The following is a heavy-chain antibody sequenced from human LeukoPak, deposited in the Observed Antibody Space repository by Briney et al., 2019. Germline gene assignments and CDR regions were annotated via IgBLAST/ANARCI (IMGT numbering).Heavy chain of an antibody. J-gene: IGHJ4*01. Sequence: PGGSLRLSCAASGFTVSSNYMSWVRQAPGKGLMWVSVIYSGGKTHYADSVKGRFTISRDNSKNTLYLQMNSLRAEDTAVYYCARGVANYYDSSGYQNWGQGTLVTVSS. D-gene: IGHD3-22*01. CDR2: IYSGGKT. CDR3: ARGVANYYDSSGYQN. V-gene: IGHV3-53*01. CDR1: GFTVSSNY.